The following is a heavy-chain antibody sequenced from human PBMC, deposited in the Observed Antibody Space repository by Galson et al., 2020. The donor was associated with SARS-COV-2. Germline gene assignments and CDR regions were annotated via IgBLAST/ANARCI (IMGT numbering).Heavy chain of an antibody. CDR2: ISGGGGGT. J-gene: IGHJ5*02. CDR3: AKAPRYSYGSGTPGVWFDP. Sequence: QAGGSLRLSCAASGFTFSNYAMSWVRQPPGKGLEWVSTISGGGGGTYYADSVKGRFTISRDNSENTLYLQVNSLTAEDTAVYYCAKAPRYSYGSGTPGVWFDPWGQGTLVTVSS. CDR1: GFTFSNYA. V-gene: IGHV3-23*01. D-gene: IGHD3-10*01.